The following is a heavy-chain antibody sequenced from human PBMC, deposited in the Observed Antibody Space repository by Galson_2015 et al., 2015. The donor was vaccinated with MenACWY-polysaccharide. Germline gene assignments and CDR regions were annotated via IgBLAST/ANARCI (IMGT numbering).Heavy chain of an antibody. CDR1: APPPSSHW. CDR3: ASLRGYSHPPLDY. V-gene: IGHV3-74*01. J-gene: IGHJ4*02. D-gene: IGHD5-12*01. CDR2: LTSDRSST. Sequence: CAPPAPPPSSHWIHWARPPPGKGLARLSRLTSDRSSTSYADSATGRFTISSDNAKHTLYLQMNSLRAEDTAVYYCASLRGYSHPPLDYWGQGTLVTVSS.